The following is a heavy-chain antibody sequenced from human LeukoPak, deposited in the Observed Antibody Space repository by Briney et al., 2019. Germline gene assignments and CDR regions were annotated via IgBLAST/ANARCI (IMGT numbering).Heavy chain of an antibody. J-gene: IGHJ4*02. D-gene: IGHD5-24*01. Sequence: SETLSLTCTVSGVSISSYYWSWIRQPPGKGLEWIGDIYYTGNTNYNPSLKSRVTISVDTSKNQFSLKLSSVTAADTAVYYCARAGPRRDGYNVDSWGQGTLVTVSS. V-gene: IGHV4-59*01. CDR1: GVSISSYY. CDR3: ARAGPRRDGYNVDS. CDR2: IYYTGNT.